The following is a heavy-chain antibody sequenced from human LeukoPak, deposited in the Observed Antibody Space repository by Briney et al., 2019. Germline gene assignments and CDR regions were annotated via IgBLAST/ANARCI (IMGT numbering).Heavy chain of an antibody. CDR3: ARGGYPWYFQH. Sequence: SETLSLTCTVFGGSISSYYWSWIRQPPGKGLEWIGYIYTSGSTNYNPSLKSRVTISVDTSKNQFSLKLSSVTAADTAVYYCARGGYPWYFQHWGQGTLVTVSS. CDR1: GGSISSYY. J-gene: IGHJ1*01. V-gene: IGHV4-4*09. CDR2: IYTSGST. D-gene: IGHD3-22*01.